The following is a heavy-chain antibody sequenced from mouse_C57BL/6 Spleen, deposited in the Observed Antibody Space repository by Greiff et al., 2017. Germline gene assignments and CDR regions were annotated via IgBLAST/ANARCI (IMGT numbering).Heavy chain of an antibody. V-gene: IGHV1-7*01. J-gene: IGHJ4*01. CDR2: INPSSGYT. D-gene: IGHD3-2*02. Sequence: QVQLQQSGAELAKPGASVKLSCKASGYTFTSYWMHWVKQRPGQGLEWIGYINPSSGYTKYNQKFKDKATFTADKSSITAYMQLSSLTYEDSAVYYCARSSSGYPYYAMDYWGQGTSVTVSS. CDR3: ARSSSGYPYYAMDY. CDR1: GYTFTSYW.